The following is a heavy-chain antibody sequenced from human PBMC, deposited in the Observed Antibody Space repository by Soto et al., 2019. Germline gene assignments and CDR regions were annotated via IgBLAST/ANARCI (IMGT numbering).Heavy chain of an antibody. V-gene: IGHV3-23*01. CDR2: LSDSVGTT. CDR3: TRGPRPSSAGTGAY. J-gene: IGHJ4*02. Sequence: EVQLLESGGGLVQPGGSLRLSCAVSGFSFGTYTVNWVRQAPGMGLEWVSGLSDSVGTTHYAYSVKGRFTISRDKSKNTLYLQMNSLRAEDTAVYYCTRGPRPSSAGTGAYWGQGTLVTVSS. CDR1: GFSFGTYT. D-gene: IGHD6-13*01.